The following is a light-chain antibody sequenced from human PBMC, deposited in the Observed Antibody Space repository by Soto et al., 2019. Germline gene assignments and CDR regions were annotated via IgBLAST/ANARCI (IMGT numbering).Light chain of an antibody. V-gene: IGLV2-14*01. CDR3: SSYTCSSTLVV. Sequence: QSALTQPASVSGSPGQSITIPCTGTSSDIGGYNYVSWYQQFPCKAPKLMIYDVSNRPSGVSNRFSASKSVNTASLTISGLQAEDEASYYCSSYTCSSTLVVFCGVTKLTVL. CDR2: DVS. J-gene: IGLJ2*01. CDR1: SSDIGGYNY.